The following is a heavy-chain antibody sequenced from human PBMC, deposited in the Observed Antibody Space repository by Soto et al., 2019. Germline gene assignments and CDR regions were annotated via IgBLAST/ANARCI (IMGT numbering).Heavy chain of an antibody. CDR1: GASISGSYYY. CDR2: VFYTGFT. J-gene: IGHJ4*02. D-gene: IGHD1-20*01. V-gene: IGHV4-39*01. Sequence: QLQLQESGPGLVKPSETLSLTCAVSGASISGSYYYWAWLRQSPGKGPEWIGSVFYTGFTSYNPSLESRVSVYVDTSKSQFSLKLSAVTAADTAVYYCATSQKGYNWNYFDRWGQGALVTVSS. CDR3: ATSQKGYNWNYFDR.